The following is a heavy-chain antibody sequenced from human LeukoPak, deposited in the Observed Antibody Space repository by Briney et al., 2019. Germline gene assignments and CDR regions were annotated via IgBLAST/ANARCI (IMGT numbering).Heavy chain of an antibody. J-gene: IGHJ4*02. CDR3: AKSPGGIHHI. CDR2: ISGSGGTT. CDR1: GFTFSSYA. Sequence: GGSLRLSCAASGFTFSSYAMSWVRQSPGKGLEWVSAISGSGGTTYYADSVKGRFTISRDNSKNTMYLQMNSLRAEDTAVYYWAKSPGGIHHIGGQGILVTVSS. D-gene: IGHD5-18*01. V-gene: IGHV3-23*01.